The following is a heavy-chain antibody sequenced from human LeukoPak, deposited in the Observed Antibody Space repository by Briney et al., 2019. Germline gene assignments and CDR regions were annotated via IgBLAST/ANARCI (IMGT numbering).Heavy chain of an antibody. CDR2: IWYDGSNK. CDR1: GFTFNNFT. V-gene: IGHV3-33*03. D-gene: IGHD6-13*01. Sequence: GTSLRLSCAASGFTFNNFTMHWVRQAPGKGLEWVALIWYDGSNKYYADSVRGRFTISRDNSKNTLYLQMNSLRAEDTAVYYCAGYSSSWRRIDYWGQGTLVTVSS. CDR3: AGYSSSWRRIDY. J-gene: IGHJ4*02.